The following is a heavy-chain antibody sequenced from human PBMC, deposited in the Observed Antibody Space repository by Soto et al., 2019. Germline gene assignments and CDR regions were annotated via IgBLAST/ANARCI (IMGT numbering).Heavy chain of an antibody. D-gene: IGHD3-9*01. CDR1: GFIFSNYV. J-gene: IGHJ4*02. V-gene: IGHV3-23*01. CDR3: ATGTPSNYYDILNALDY. Sequence: GGSLRLSCAASGFIFSNYVMTWVRQAPGKGLEWVSGISASGGSTYYADSVEGRFTISRDNSKNTLYLQMNSLRVEDTAVYSCATGTPSNYYDILNALDYWGQGTLVTVSS. CDR2: ISASGGST.